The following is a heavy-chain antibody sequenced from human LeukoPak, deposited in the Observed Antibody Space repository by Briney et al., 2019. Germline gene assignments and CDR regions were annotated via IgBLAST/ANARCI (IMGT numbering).Heavy chain of an antibody. J-gene: IGHJ4*02. V-gene: IGHV1-2*02. CDR1: GYTFSGFY. Sequence: ASVKVSCKASGYTFSGFYIHWVRQAPGQGLEWMGWINPNSGVTNYAQKFQGGVTMTRDTSITTAYMELSSLRSDDTAVYYCARDVGEYCSSTNCYASHYWGQGTLVTVSS. D-gene: IGHD2-2*01. CDR2: INPNSGVT. CDR3: ARDVGEYCSSTNCYASHY.